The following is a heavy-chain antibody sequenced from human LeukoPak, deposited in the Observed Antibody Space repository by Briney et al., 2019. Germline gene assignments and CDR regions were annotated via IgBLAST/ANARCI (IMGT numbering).Heavy chain of an antibody. CDR2: IYYSGST. CDR3: ARHRVVRGLIPY. J-gene: IGHJ4*02. Sequence: PSETLSLTCTVSGGSISSYYWSWIRQPPGKGLEWIGYIYYSGSTNYNPSLKSRVTISVDTSKNQFSLKLTSVTAADTAVYYCARHRVVRGLIPYWGQGTLVTVSS. D-gene: IGHD3-10*01. CDR1: GGSISSYY. V-gene: IGHV4-59*08.